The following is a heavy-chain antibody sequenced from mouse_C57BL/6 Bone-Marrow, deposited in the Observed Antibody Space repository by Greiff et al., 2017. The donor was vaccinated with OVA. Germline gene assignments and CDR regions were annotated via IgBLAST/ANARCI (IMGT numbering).Heavy chain of an antibody. CDR3: ARDGYYWYFDV. Sequence: EVHLVESGPELVKPGASVKMSCKASGYTFTDYNMHWVKQSHGKSLEWIGYINPNNGGTSYNQKFKGKATLTVNKSSSTAYMELRSLTSEDSAVYYCARDGYYWYFDVWGTGTTVTVSS. CDR1: GYTFTDYN. V-gene: IGHV1-22*01. D-gene: IGHD2-3*01. J-gene: IGHJ1*03. CDR2: INPNNGGT.